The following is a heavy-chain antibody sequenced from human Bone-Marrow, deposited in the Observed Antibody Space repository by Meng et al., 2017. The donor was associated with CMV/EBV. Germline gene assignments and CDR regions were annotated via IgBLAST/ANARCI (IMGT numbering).Heavy chain of an antibody. CDR2: INHSGST. Sequence: SETLSLTCAVYGGSFSGYYWSWIRQPPGKGLEWIGEINHSGSTNYNPSLKSRVTISVDTSKNQFSLKLSSVTAADTAVYYCARGRARMDYWGQGTLVTFSS. V-gene: IGHV4-34*01. D-gene: IGHD6-6*01. CDR1: GGSFSGYY. CDR3: ARGRARMDY. J-gene: IGHJ4*02.